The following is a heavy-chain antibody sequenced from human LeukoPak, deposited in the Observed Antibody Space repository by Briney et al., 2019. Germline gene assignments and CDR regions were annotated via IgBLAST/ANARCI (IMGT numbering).Heavy chain of an antibody. D-gene: IGHD5/OR15-5a*01. CDR1: GGSISSSNDC. Sequence: PSETLSLTCTVSGGSISSSNDCWDWIRQPPGKDLEWIGKIYYSGSTYYNPSLKSRVTISVDTSKNQFSLKLSSVTAADTAVYFCAREILGGLRDYWGQGALVTVSS. V-gene: IGHV4-39*02. J-gene: IGHJ4*02. CDR3: AREILGGLRDY. CDR2: IYYSGST.